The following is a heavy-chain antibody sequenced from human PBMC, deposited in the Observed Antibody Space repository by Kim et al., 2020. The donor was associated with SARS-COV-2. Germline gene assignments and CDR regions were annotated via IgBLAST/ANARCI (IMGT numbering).Heavy chain of an antibody. CDR3: AIGRGSGSYFDY. Sequence: NFAKKCQGRVTMTAEKSTSTAYMELSSLRSEDTSVYYCAIGRGSGSYFDYWGQGTLVTVSS. J-gene: IGHJ4*02. D-gene: IGHD3-10*01. V-gene: IGHV1-69*04.